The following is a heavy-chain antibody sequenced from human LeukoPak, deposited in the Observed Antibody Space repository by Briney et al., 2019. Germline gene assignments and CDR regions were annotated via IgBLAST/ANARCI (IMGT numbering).Heavy chain of an antibody. Sequence: PGGSLRLSCAASGFTFSNYNMNWVRQAPGKGLEWVSYISSSRTTIFYADSVKGRFTISRDNAKNSLYLQMNSLRDEDTAVYYCARDFPGWGAFDVWGQGTMVTVSS. CDR3: ARDFPGWGAFDV. D-gene: IGHD1-26*01. CDR1: GFTFSNYN. J-gene: IGHJ3*01. CDR2: ISSSRTTI. V-gene: IGHV3-48*02.